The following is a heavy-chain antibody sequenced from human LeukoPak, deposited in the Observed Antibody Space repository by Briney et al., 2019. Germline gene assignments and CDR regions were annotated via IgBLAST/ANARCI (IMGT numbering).Heavy chain of an antibody. CDR1: GYTFTSYD. D-gene: IGHD6-19*01. CDR2: MNPNSGNT. J-gene: IGHJ6*03. Sequence: GASVKVSCMASGYTFTSYDINWVRQATGQGLEWMGWMNPNSGNTGYAQKFQGRVTITRNTSISTAYMELSSLRSEDTAVYYCARGSSSGWLSYYYYMDVWGKGTTVTVSS. V-gene: IGHV1-8*03. CDR3: ARGSSSGWLSYYYYMDV.